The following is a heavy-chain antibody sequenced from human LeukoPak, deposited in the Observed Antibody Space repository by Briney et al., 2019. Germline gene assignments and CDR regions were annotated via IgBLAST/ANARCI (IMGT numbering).Heavy chain of an antibody. D-gene: IGHD3-22*01. J-gene: IGHJ4*02. Sequence: SETLSLTCTVPHGSINSYYWSWIRQPPGKGPEWIGYIYCSGSTNYNPSPKSRVTISLDTSKNQLSLKLSSVTAADTAVYFCARRGYFDGSGLDHWGQGTLVTVSS. V-gene: IGHV4-59*01. CDR3: ARRGYFDGSGLDH. CDR2: IYCSGST. CDR1: HGSINSYY.